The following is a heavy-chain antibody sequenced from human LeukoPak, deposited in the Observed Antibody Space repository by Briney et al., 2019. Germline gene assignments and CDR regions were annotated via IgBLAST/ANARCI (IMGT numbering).Heavy chain of an antibody. D-gene: IGHD3-3*01. V-gene: IGHV4-38-2*02. J-gene: IGHJ4*02. CDR1: GYSISSGCY. CDR2: IYHSGST. Sequence: SETLSLTCTVSGYSISSGCYWGWIRQPPGKGLEWIGSIYHSGSTYYNPSLKSRVTISVDTSKNQFSLKLSSVTAADTAVYYCARVLKKIFGVVISSSYFDYWGQGTLVTVSS. CDR3: ARVLKKIFGVVISSSYFDY.